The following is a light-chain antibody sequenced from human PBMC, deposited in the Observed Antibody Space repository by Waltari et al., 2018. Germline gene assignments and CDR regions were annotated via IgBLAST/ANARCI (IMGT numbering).Light chain of an antibody. Sequence: EIVLPPSPGPLSFSPGERATFPCRASQDVSRPLAWYQQKPGQAPRLLIYDASTRAPGIPDRFSGRWSWKNFSPTISRVEAEDFAVYYCQKYETLPATFGQGTKVEIK. V-gene: IGKV3-20*01. CDR2: DAS. J-gene: IGKJ1*01. CDR1: QDVSRP. CDR3: QKYETLPAT.